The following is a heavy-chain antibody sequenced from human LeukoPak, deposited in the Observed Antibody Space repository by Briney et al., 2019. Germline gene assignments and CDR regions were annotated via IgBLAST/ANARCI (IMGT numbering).Heavy chain of an antibody. V-gene: IGHV4-39*01. D-gene: IGHD2-15*01. CDR2: IYYDGST. J-gene: IGHJ6*02. CDR1: GGSISSSFY. CDR3: GRHDIGMDV. Sequence: NPSETLSLTCTVSGGSISSSFYWGWIRQPPGKGLEWIGSIYYDGSTYYNPSLKSRVTISVDTSKKQFSLRLRSVIAADTAVYYCGRHDIGMDVWGQGNTVTVSS.